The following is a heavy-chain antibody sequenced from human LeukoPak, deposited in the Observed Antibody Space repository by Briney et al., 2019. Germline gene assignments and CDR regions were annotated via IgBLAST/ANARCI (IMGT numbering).Heavy chain of an antibody. D-gene: IGHD3-22*01. CDR1: GFTFSSYS. CDR3: ARGEYYYDSSAQGAFDI. CDR2: ISSSSSTI. Sequence: GGSLRLSCAASGFTFSSYSMNWVRQAPGKGLEWVSYISSSSSTIYYADSVKGRFTISRDNAKNSLYLQMNSLRAEDTAVYYCARGEYYYDSSAQGAFDIWGQGTMVTVSS. J-gene: IGHJ3*02. V-gene: IGHV3-48*01.